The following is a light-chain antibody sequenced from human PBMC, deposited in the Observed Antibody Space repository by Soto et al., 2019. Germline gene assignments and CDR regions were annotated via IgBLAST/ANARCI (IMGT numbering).Light chain of an antibody. Sequence: EIVMTQSPATLSGSPGEGATLSCKASQNVYNNLAWYQQRPGQPPRLLIYDASTRATGISARFSGSGYGTEFTLTISSLQSEDFAVHFCQQCRNWPHNFGGGTKVEIK. J-gene: IGKJ4*01. CDR1: QNVYNN. V-gene: IGKV3-15*01. CDR2: DAS. CDR3: QQCRNWPHN.